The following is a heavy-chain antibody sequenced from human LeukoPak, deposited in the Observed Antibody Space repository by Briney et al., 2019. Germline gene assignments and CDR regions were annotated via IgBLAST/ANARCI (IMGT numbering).Heavy chain of an antibody. J-gene: IGHJ5*02. CDR1: GGTFSSYA. CDR2: IIPIFGTA. V-gene: IGHV1-69*13. D-gene: IGHD6-6*01. CDR3: ARDPEYSSSIDWFDP. Sequence: ASVKVSCKASGGTFSSYAISWVRQAPGQGLEWMGGIIPIFGTANYAQKFQGRVTITADESTSTAYMELSSLRSEDTAVYYCARDPEYSSSIDWFDPWGQGTLVTVSS.